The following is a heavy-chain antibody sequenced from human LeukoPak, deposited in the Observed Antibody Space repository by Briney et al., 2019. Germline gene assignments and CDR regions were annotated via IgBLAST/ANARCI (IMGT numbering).Heavy chain of an antibody. D-gene: IGHD3-3*01. CDR3: ARGYGPPSEGHNMYYDFWSGYYSTGYYYYGMDV. CDR1: GYTFTSYY. CDR2: MNPNSGNY. V-gene: IGHV1-8*01. Sequence: ASVTVSCKASGYTFTSYYINWVRQATGQGLEWMGWMNPNSGNYAYAQKFQDRVPMTRNTYTSTAYMELRSLRSEDTAVYYCARGYGPPSEGHNMYYDFWSGYYSTGYYYYGMDVWGQGTTVTVSS. J-gene: IGHJ6*02.